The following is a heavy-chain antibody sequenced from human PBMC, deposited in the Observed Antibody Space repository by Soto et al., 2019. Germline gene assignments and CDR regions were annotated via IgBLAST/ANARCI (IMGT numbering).Heavy chain of an antibody. D-gene: IGHD4-17*01. CDR1: GGSISINGYY. CDR2: IHYRGGT. Sequence: QVQLQESGPGLVKPSQTLSLTCTVSGGSISINGYYWTWIRQHPGKGLEWIGNIHYRGGTTYNPSLTSRVTISVDTSNNQFSLKLSSVTAADTAMYYCARDRGGYGDYLDWGKGTTVTVSS. V-gene: IGHV4-31*03. J-gene: IGHJ6*04. CDR3: ARDRGGYGDYLD.